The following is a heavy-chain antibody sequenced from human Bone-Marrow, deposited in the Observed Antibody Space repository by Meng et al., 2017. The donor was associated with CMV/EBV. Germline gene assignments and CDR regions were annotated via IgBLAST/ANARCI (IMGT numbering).Heavy chain of an antibody. Sequence: GESLKISCAASGFTFSDYYMSWIRQAPGKGLEWVSYISSSGSTIYYADSVKGRFTISRDNAKNSLYLQMNSLRAEDTAVYYCARGERGYSYGFYYYYGMDVWGQGTTVTGSS. J-gene: IGHJ6*01. D-gene: IGHD5-18*01. V-gene: IGHV3-11*04. CDR2: ISSSGSTI. CDR1: GFTFSDYY. CDR3: ARGERGYSYGFYYYYGMDV.